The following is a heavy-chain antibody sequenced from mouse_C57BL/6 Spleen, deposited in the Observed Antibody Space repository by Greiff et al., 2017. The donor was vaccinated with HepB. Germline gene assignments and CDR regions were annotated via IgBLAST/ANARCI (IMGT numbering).Heavy chain of an antibody. CDR3: AREGTTVVRYFDV. CDR2: ILPGSGST. J-gene: IGHJ1*03. V-gene: IGHV1-9*01. D-gene: IGHD1-1*01. CDR1: GYTFTGYW. Sequence: QVQLQQSGAELMKPGASVKLSCKASGYTFTGYWIEWVKQRPGHGLEWIGEILPGSGSTNYNEKFKGKATFTADTSSNIAYMKLSSLTTEDSAIYYCAREGTTVVRYFDVWGKGTTVTVSS.